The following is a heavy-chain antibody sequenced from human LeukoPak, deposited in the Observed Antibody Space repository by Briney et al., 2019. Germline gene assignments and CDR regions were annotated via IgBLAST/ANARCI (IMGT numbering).Heavy chain of an antibody. D-gene: IGHD2-2*02. CDR2: IIPIFGTI. CDR3: ARDPLDCSSTSCYRSNWFDP. J-gene: IGHJ5*02. CDR1: GGTFSSYA. V-gene: IGHV1-69*13. Sequence: SVKVSCKASGGTFSSYAISWVRQAPGQGLEWMGGIIPIFGTINYAQKFQGRVTITADESTSTAYMELSSLRSEDTAVYYCARDPLDCSSTSCYRSNWFDPWGQGTLVIVSS.